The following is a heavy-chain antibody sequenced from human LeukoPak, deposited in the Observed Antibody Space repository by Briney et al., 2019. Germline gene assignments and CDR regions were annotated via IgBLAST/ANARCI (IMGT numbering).Heavy chain of an antibody. CDR2: IKQDGSEK. Sequence: GGSLRLSCAASGFTFSRNWMNWVRQAPGKGLEWVANIKQDGSEKYYVDSVKGRFTISRDNAKNSLYLQMNSLRAEDTAVYYCARDLLAVAATGIGFDDWGQGTLVTVSS. V-gene: IGHV3-7*01. CDR1: GFTFSRNW. J-gene: IGHJ4*02. CDR3: ARDLLAVAATGIGFDD. D-gene: IGHD6-19*01.